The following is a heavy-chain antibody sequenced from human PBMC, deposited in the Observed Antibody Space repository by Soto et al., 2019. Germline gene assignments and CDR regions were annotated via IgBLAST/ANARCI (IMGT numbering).Heavy chain of an antibody. D-gene: IGHD3-10*01. CDR1: GGSISSSSYY. V-gene: IGHV4-39*01. CDR3: ASDSLYSYGSGSPAY. Sequence: QLQLQESGPGLVKPSETLSLTCTVSGGSISSSSYYWGWIRQPPGKGLEWIGSIYYSGSTYYNPSLKSRVTISVDTSKNQFSLKLSSVTAADTAVYYCASDSLYSYGSGSPAYWGQGTLVTVSS. CDR2: IYYSGST. J-gene: IGHJ4*02.